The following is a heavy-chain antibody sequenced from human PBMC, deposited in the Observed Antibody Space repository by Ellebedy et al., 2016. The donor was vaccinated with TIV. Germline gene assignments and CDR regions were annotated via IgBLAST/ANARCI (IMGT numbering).Heavy chain of an antibody. CDR1: GYTFTSYG. Sequence: ASVKVSCKASGYTFTSYGISWVRQAPGQGLEWMGWISAYNGNTNYAQKLQGRVTMTTDTSTSTAYMELRSLRSDDTAVYYCARDLTVAVPNWFDPWGQGTLVTVSS. D-gene: IGHD2-15*01. J-gene: IGHJ5*02. V-gene: IGHV1-18*01. CDR2: ISAYNGNT. CDR3: ARDLTVAVPNWFDP.